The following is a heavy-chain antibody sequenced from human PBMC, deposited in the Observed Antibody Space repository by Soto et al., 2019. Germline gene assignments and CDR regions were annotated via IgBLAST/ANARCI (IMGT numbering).Heavy chain of an antibody. Sequence: QVQLVESGGGVVQPGRSLRLSCAASGFTFSSYAMHWVRQAPGKGLERVAVISYDGSNKYDADSVKGRFTISRDNSKNTRYLQMNSLRADDTAVYYGARARVGSYPYYYYGMDVWGQGTTVTVSS. CDR2: ISYDGSNK. J-gene: IGHJ6*02. V-gene: IGHV3-30-3*01. CDR1: GFTFSSYA. D-gene: IGHD1-26*01. CDR3: ARARVGSYPYYYYGMDV.